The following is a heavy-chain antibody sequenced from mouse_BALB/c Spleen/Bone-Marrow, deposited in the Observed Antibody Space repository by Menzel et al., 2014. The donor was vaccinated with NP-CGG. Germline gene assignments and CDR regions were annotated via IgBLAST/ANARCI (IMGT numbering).Heavy chain of an antibody. CDR1: GDSITSGY. V-gene: IGHV3-8*02. CDR3: ATYDGYDFDY. CDR2: ISYSGST. Sequence: VHLQQSGPSLVKPSQTLSLTCSVTGDSITSGYWNWIRKFPGIKLEYMGYISYSGSTYHSPSLKSRISITRDTSKNQYYLQLNSVTAEDTATYYCATYDGYDFDYWGQGTALTVSS. J-gene: IGHJ2*01. D-gene: IGHD2-3*01.